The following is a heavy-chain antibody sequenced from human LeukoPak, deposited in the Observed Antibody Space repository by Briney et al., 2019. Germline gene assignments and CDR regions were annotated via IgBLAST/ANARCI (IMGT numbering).Heavy chain of an antibody. CDR2: ISSNGGST. CDR1: GFSFITYA. CDR3: ARVSVGPDFDY. V-gene: IGHV3-64*01. D-gene: IGHD3/OR15-3a*01. J-gene: IGHJ4*02. Sequence: PRGSLRLSCAASGFSFITYAMHWVRQAPGKGLEYVSAISSNGGSTYYANSVKGRFTISRDNSKNTLYLQMGSLRAEDMAVYYCARVSVGPDFDYWGQGTLASVSS.